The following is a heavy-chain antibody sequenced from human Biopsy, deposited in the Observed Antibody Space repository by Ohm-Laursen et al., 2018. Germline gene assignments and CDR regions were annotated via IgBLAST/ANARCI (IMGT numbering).Heavy chain of an antibody. CDR3: ARHDGNGPFALDS. D-gene: IGHD5-24*01. V-gene: IGHV4-39*01. Sequence: TLSLTCTVSGGSISSGSNYWAWIRQPPGKGLEWIGSVYHSGTTYYSPSLKSRVTISLDTSKNQLSLKVTSVTAADTAAYYCARHDGNGPFALDSWGQGTLVTVSS. J-gene: IGHJ4*02. CDR2: VYHSGTT. CDR1: GGSISSGSNY.